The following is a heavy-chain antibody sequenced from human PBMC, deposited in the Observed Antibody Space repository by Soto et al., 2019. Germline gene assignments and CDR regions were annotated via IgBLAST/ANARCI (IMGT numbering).Heavy chain of an antibody. J-gene: IGHJ6*02. CDR3: ATKGRWYVGYYYYGMDV. CDR2: ISAYNGNT. Sequence: GASVKVSCKASGYTFTSYGISWVRQAPGQGLEWMGWISAYNGNTNYAQKFQGRVTMTEDTSTDTAYMELSSLRSEDTAVYYCATKGRWYVGYYYYGMDVWGQGTTVTVSS. D-gene: IGHD6-13*01. V-gene: IGHV1-18*01. CDR1: GYTFTSYG.